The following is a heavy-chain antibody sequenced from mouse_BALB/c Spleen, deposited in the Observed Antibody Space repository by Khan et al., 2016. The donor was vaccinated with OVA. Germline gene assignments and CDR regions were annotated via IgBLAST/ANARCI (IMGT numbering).Heavy chain of an antibody. CDR1: GYSFTTYY. D-gene: IGHD3-3*01. CDR2: IDPFNGGN. Sequence: EVKLLESGPELMKPGASVKISCKASGYSFTTYYMHWVKQSHGKSLEWIGYIDPFNGGNDYNQKFKGKATLTVDKSSSTAYMHLSSLTSEISAVYYCARGTFDYWGQGTLVTVSA. CDR3: ARGTFDY. V-gene: IGHV1-34*01. J-gene: IGHJ3*01.